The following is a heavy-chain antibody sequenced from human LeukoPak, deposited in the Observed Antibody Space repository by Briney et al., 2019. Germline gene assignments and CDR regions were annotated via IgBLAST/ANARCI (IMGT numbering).Heavy chain of an antibody. J-gene: IGHJ4*02. CDR3: ARGYDILTGYFSD. CDR2: IYYSGST. V-gene: IGHV4-59*01. Sequence: SETLSLTCTVSGGSISSYYWSWIRQPPGKGLEWIGYIYYSGSTNYNPSLKSRVTISVDTSKNQFSLKLSSVTAADTAVYYCARGYDILTGYFSDWGQGTLVTVSS. CDR1: GGSISSYY. D-gene: IGHD3-9*01.